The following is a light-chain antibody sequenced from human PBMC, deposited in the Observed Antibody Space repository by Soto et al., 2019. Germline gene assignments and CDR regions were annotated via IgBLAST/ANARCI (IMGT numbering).Light chain of an antibody. CDR3: DHYGSPGT. CDR1: QSVSNNY. CDR2: GAS. Sequence: EIVLTQSPGTLSLSPGERATLSCRASQSVSNNYLAWYQQKPGQAPRLLIYGASNRATGIPDRFSGSGSGTDFTGTVCCLERVEFAVYYCDHYGSPGTIGQGTKVDIK. V-gene: IGKV3-20*01. J-gene: IGKJ1*01.